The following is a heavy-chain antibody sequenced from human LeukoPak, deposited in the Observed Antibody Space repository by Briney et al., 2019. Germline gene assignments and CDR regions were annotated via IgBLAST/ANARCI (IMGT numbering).Heavy chain of an antibody. J-gene: IGHJ5*02. CDR1: GFTFSGYA. CDR2: ISGSGGTT. Sequence: GGSLRLSCAASGFTFSGYAMSWVRQPPGKGLEWVAAISGSGGTTYYPDSVKGGFTISRDHSKNTLYLQMNSLRAEDTAVYYCAKAGVGASSAWLNWFDPWGQGTLVTVSS. D-gene: IGHD6-19*01. V-gene: IGHV3-23*01. CDR3: AKAGVGASSAWLNWFDP.